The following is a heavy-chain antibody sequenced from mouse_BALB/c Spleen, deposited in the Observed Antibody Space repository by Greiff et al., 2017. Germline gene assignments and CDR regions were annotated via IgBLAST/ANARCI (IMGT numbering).Heavy chain of an antibody. D-gene: IGHD2-10*02. J-gene: IGHJ2*01. CDR3: AREEYDNYDY. Sequence: QVQLQQSGAELVRPGTSVKVSCKASGYAFTNYLIEWVKQRPGQGLEWIGVINPGSGGTNYTEKFKGKATLTADKSSSTAYMQLSSLTSDDSAVYFCAREEYDNYDYWGQGTALTVSS. CDR1: GYAFTNYL. V-gene: IGHV1-54*01. CDR2: INPGSGGT.